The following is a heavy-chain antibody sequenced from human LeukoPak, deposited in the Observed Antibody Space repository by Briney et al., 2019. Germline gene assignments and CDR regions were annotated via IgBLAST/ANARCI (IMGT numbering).Heavy chain of an antibody. CDR1: GGTFSSYA. D-gene: IGHD5-18*01. Sequence: ASVKVSCKASGGTFSSYAISWVRQAPGQGLEWMGGIIPIFGTANYAQEFQGRVTITADESTSTAYMELSSLRSEDTAVYYCARSGGDTAPLDYWGQGTLVTVSS. CDR2: IIPIFGTA. J-gene: IGHJ4*02. V-gene: IGHV1-69*13. CDR3: ARSGGDTAPLDY.